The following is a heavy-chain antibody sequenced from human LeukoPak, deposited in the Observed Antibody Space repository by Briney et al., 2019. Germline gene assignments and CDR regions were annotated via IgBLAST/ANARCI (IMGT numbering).Heavy chain of an antibody. CDR1: GGTFSSYA. V-gene: IGHV1-69*04. CDR3: ARDSYDSSGYPDY. CDR2: IIPILGIA. D-gene: IGHD3-22*01. Sequence: SVKVSCKASGGTFSSYAISWVRQAPGQGLEWMGRIIPILGIANYAQKFRGRVTITADKSTSTAYMELSSLRSEDTAVYYCARDSYDSSGYPDYWGQGTLVTVSS. J-gene: IGHJ4*02.